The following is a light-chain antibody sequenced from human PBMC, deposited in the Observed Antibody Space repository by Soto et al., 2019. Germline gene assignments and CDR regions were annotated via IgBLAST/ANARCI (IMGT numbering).Light chain of an antibody. CDR3: SSYAGSNNFV. Sequence: QSVLTQPPSASGSPGQSVTISCSGTSSGVGGYNYVSWHQQHPGKAPKLMIYEVSKRPSGVPDRFSGSKSGNTASLIVSGLQAEDEADYYCSSYAGSNNFVFGTG. V-gene: IGLV2-8*01. J-gene: IGLJ1*01. CDR2: EVS. CDR1: SSGVGGYNY.